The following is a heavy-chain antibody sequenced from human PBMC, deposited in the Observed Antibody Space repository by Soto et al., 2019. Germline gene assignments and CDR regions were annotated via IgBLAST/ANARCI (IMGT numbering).Heavy chain of an antibody. CDR1: GGSIRSYY. Sequence: QVQLQESGPGLVKPSETLSLTCTVSGGSIRSYYWSWIRQLPAKGLEWIGYMYYSGSTNYNTSLKSRVTRSVDTSKNQFSLKLSSVTAADTAVYYCARDRESDDAFDIWGQGTMVTVSS. CDR3: ARDRESDDAFDI. V-gene: IGHV4-59*01. J-gene: IGHJ3*02. CDR2: MYYSGST. D-gene: IGHD3-10*01.